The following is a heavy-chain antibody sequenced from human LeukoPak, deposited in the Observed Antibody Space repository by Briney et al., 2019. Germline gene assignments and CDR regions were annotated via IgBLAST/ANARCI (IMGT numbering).Heavy chain of an antibody. CDR3: ARGPNSNWSGLDF. Sequence: GGSLRLSCAASGITFSRFWMSWVRQAPGKGLQWVANINQDGSEKHYADSVKGRFTVSRDNAKNTLYLQVNNLRAEDTAVYYCARGPNSNWSGLDFWGQGTLLTVSS. CDR2: INQDGSEK. J-gene: IGHJ4*02. V-gene: IGHV3-7*01. CDR1: GITFSRFW. D-gene: IGHD6-6*01.